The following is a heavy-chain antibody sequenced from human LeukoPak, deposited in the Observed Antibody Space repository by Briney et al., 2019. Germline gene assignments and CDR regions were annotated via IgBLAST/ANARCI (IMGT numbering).Heavy chain of an antibody. J-gene: IGHJ4*02. Sequence: SETLSLTCTVSGGSISSGSYYWSWIRQPAGKGLEWIGYIYYSGSTNYNPSLKSRATISVDTSKNQFSLKLSSVTAADTAVYYCASSRSAGLWFGWGQGTLVTVSS. CDR3: ASSRSAGLWFG. CDR2: IYYSGST. CDR1: GGSISSGSYY. V-gene: IGHV4-61*10. D-gene: IGHD3-10*01.